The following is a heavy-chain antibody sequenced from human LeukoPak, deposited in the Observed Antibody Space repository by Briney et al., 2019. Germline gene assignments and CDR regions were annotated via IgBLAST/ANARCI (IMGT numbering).Heavy chain of an antibody. CDR1: ALTFRSLG. V-gene: IGHV3-30*18. CDR3: AKAFAASGSYTIDY. J-gene: IGHJ4*02. Sequence: GGSLRLSCAASALTFRSLGMHWVGQAPGKGLEWLAVISYDGSNKYYADSVKGRFTISRDNSKNPLYLQMNSSRAEDTAVLYCAKAFAASGSYTIDYWGQGTLVTVSS. CDR2: ISYDGSNK. D-gene: IGHD1-26*01.